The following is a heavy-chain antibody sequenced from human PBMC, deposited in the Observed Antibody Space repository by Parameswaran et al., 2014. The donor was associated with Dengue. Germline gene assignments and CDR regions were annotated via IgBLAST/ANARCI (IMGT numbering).Heavy chain of an antibody. V-gene: IGHV3-30*03. CDR2: ISYDGSNK. Sequence: GESLKISCAASGFTFSSYGMHWVRQAPGKGLEWVAVISYDGSNKYYADSVKGRFTISRDNSKNTLYLQMNSLRAEDTAVYYCAYSGSYFRRATEPPFDPWGQGTTVTVSS. D-gene: IGHD1-26*01. J-gene: IGHJ5*02. CDR3: AYSGSYFRRATEPPFDP. CDR1: GFTFSSYG.